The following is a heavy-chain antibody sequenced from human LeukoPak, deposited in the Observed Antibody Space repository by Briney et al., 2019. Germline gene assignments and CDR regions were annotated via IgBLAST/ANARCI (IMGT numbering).Heavy chain of an antibody. CDR2: IYYSGST. CDR3: ARGGEGADN. J-gene: IGHJ4*02. D-gene: IGHD3-16*01. CDR1: DGSIDNSSYY. Sequence: SETLSLTCSVSDGSIDNSSYYWGWIRRPPGKGLEWIGTIYYSGSTFYNPSLKSRVTVSVDTSKKQFYLRLTSVTAPDTAVYYCARGGEGADNWGQGTLVTVSS. V-gene: IGHV4-39*01.